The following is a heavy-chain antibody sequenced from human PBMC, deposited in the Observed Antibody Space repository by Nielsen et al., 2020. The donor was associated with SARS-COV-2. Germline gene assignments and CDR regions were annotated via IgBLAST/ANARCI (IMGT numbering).Heavy chain of an antibody. Sequence: ASVKVSCKVSGYTLTELSMHWVRQAPGKGLEWMGWINPNSGGTNYAQKFQGRVTMTRDTSISTAYMELSSLRSEDTAVYYCARWGRGYGDYEAGAFDIWGQGTMVTVSS. J-gene: IGHJ3*02. CDR2: INPNSGGT. CDR1: GYTLTELS. V-gene: IGHV1-2*02. CDR3: ARWGRGYGDYEAGAFDI. D-gene: IGHD4-17*01.